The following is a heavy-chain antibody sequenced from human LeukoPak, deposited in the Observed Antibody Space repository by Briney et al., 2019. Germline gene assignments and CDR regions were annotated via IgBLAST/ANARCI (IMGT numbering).Heavy chain of an antibody. D-gene: IGHD6-13*01. Sequence: GGSLRLSCAASGFTFSSNGMHWVRQAPGKGLEWVAVISYDGSSKYCADSVKGRFTIYRDNSKNTVYLQMNSLRVEDTAVYYCAKDLSSSWSFDSWGQGTLVTVSS. J-gene: IGHJ4*02. V-gene: IGHV3-30*18. CDR2: ISYDGSSK. CDR3: AKDLSSSWSFDS. CDR1: GFTFSSNG.